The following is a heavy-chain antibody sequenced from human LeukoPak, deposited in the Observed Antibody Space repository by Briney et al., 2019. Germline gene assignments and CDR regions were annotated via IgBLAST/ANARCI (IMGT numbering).Heavy chain of an antibody. V-gene: IGHV3-21*01. D-gene: IGHD6-13*01. CDR2: ISSSSSYI. CDR3: ARDFSLRYSSRS. Sequence: PGGSLRLSCAASGFTFSSYSMNWVRQAPGKGLEWVSSISSSSSYIYYADSVKGRFTISRDNAKNSLYLQTNSLRAEDTAVYYCARDFSLRYSSRSWGQGTLVTVSS. J-gene: IGHJ5*02. CDR1: GFTFSSYS.